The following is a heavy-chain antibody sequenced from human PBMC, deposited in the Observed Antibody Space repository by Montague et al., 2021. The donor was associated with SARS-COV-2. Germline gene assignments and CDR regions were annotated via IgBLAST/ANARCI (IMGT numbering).Heavy chain of an antibody. CDR2: ISGSGGST. V-gene: IGHV3-23*01. J-gene: IGHJ4*02. D-gene: IGHD3-22*01. CDR1: GFTFSNFA. CDR3: ANHYSDGSGYPY. Sequence: SLRLSCAASGFTFSNFAMSWVRQAPGKGLEWVSAISGSGGSTYYADSVKGRFTTSRDNSKNRLYLQINSLSAEDTAVSYCANHYSDGSGYPYWGQGTLVTVSS.